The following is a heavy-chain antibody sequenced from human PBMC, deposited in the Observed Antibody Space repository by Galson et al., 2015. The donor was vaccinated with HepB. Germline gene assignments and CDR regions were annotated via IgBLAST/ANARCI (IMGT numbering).Heavy chain of an antibody. Sequence: SLRLSCAASGFTVSSNYMSWVRQAPGKGLEWVSVIYSGGSTYYADSVKGRFTISRDNSKNTLYLQMNSLRAEDTAVYYCARARRVYYYDSSGYLDAFDIWGQGTMVTVSS. D-gene: IGHD3-22*01. CDR2: IYSGGST. V-gene: IGHV3-53*01. CDR1: GFTVSSNY. CDR3: ARARRVYYYDSSGYLDAFDI. J-gene: IGHJ3*02.